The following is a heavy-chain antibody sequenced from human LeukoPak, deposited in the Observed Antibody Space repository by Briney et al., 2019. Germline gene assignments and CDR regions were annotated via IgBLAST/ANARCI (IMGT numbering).Heavy chain of an antibody. D-gene: IGHD2-2*01. CDR3: AKPPYCSTTSCLTFDS. J-gene: IGHJ4*02. V-gene: IGHV3-30*02. CDR2: IRYDGSEK. Sequence: GGSLRLSCAASGFTFSSYGMHWVRQAPGKGLEWVAFIRYDGSEKYYGDSVKGRFTVARDNSRNTLFLQMNSLTTEDTAVYYCAKPPYCSTTSCLTFDSWGQGTLVTVSS. CDR1: GFTFSSYG.